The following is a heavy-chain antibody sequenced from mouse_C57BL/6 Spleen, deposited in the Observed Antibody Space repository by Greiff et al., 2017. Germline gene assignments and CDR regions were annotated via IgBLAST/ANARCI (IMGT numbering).Heavy chain of an antibody. V-gene: IGHV1-55*01. CDR1: GYTFTSYW. CDR3: ARRDYDGYVDY. Sequence: QVHVKQPGAELVKPGASVKMSCKASGYTFTSYWITWVKQRPGQGLEWIGDIYPGSGSTNYNEKFKSKATLTVDTSSSTAYMQLSSLTSEDSAVYYCARRDYDGYVDYWGQGTTLTVSS. J-gene: IGHJ2*01. D-gene: IGHD2-3*01. CDR2: IYPGSGST.